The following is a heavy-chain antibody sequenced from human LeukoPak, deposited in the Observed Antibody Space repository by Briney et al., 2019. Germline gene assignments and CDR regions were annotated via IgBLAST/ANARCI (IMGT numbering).Heavy chain of an antibody. D-gene: IGHD6-13*01. Sequence: GGSLRLSCAASGFTFSDYYMSWIRQAPGKGLEWVSYISSSGSTIYYADSVKGRFTISRDNAKNSLYLQMNSLRAEDTAVYYCARDVPYPPGIAAAGTVWFDPWGQGTLVTVSS. V-gene: IGHV3-11*01. J-gene: IGHJ5*02. CDR3: ARDVPYPPGIAAAGTVWFDP. CDR2: ISSSGSTI. CDR1: GFTFSDYY.